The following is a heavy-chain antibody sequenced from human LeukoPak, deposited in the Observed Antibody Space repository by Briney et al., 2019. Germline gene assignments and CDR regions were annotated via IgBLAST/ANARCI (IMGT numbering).Heavy chain of an antibody. D-gene: IGHD6-6*01. CDR1: GFTFSSYA. V-gene: IGHV3-23*01. Sequence: GGSLRLSCAASGFTFSSYAMSWVRRAPGKGLEWVSAISGSGGSTYYADSVKGRFTISRDNSKNTLYLQMNSLRAEDTAVYYCAKAGSPYTAAARYFDYWGQGTLVTVSS. CDR3: AKAGSPYTAAARYFDY. CDR2: ISGSGGST. J-gene: IGHJ4*02.